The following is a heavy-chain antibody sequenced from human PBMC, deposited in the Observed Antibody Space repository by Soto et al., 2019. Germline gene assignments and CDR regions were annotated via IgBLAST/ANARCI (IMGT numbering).Heavy chain of an antibody. CDR2: MYYSGIT. J-gene: IGHJ4*02. CDR3: ARGVPPFFSTPLYFDY. Sequence: QVQLQESGPGLVKPSETLSLTCTVSGDSIINYYWSWIRQTPGKGLEWIAYMYYSGITNYNPSLKSRATMSADTSPNQFSLNLRSVTAADTALYYCARGVPPFFSTPLYFDYWGQGILVTVSS. D-gene: IGHD3-16*01. CDR1: GDSIINYY. V-gene: IGHV4-59*01.